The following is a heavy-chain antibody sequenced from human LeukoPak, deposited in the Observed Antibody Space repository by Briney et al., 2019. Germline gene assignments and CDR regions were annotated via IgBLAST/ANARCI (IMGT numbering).Heavy chain of an antibody. V-gene: IGHV3-23*01. Sequence: GGSLRLSCTASGFTFSNYGMNWVRQAPGKGLEWVSSISTSGAKTYYGDSVEGRFTISRDNSKNTLYLEMNSLGADDTAIYYCAKGRRVVVPTTSCDSWGQGIQVTVSS. CDR3: AKGRRVVVPTTSCDS. J-gene: IGHJ5*01. CDR2: ISTSGAKT. CDR1: GFTFSNYG. D-gene: IGHD2-21*01.